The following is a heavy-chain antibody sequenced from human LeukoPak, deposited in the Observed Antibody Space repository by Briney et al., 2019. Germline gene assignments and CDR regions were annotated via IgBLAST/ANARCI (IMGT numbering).Heavy chain of an antibody. CDR3: ARESSSSPSGYFDY. Sequence: ASVKVSCKASGYTFTGYYMHWVRQAPGQGLEWMGRINPNSGGTNYAQNFQGRVTMTRDTSISTAYMELSRLRSDDTAVYYCARESSSSPSGYFDYWGREPWSPSPQ. J-gene: IGHJ4*02. CDR1: GYTFTGYY. CDR2: INPNSGGT. V-gene: IGHV1-2*06. D-gene: IGHD6-6*01.